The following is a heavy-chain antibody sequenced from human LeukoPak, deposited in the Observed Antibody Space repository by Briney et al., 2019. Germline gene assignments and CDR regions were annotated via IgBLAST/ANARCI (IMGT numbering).Heavy chain of an antibody. CDR3: AQNYYDSSGYYY. V-gene: IGHV1-46*01. J-gene: IGHJ4*02. D-gene: IGHD3-22*01. CDR1: GYTFTSYY. CDR2: INPSGDST. Sequence: ASVTVSCKASGYTFTSYYMHWVRQAPGQGLEWMGIINPSGDSTSYAQKFQGRVTMTRDTSISTAYMELSRLRSDDTAVYYCAQNYYDSSGYYYWGQGTLATVSS.